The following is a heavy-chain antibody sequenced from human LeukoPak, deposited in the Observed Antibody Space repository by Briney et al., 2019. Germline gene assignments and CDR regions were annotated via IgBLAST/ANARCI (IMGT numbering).Heavy chain of an antibody. V-gene: IGHV1-2*02. CDR1: GYTFTGYY. CDR3: ARVRSYSSGWYNGFDY. CDR2: INPNSGGT. J-gene: IGHJ4*03. D-gene: IGHD6-19*01. Sequence: ASVKVSCKASGYTFTGYYMHWVRQAPGQGLEWMGWINPNSGGTNYAQKFQGRVTMTRDTSISTAYMELSRLRSDDTAVYYCARVRSYSSGWYNGFDYWGQGTMVTVSS.